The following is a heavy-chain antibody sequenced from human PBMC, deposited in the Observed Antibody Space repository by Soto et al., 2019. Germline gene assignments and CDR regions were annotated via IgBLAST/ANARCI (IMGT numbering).Heavy chain of an antibody. D-gene: IGHD4-17*01. CDR1: GGSISIYY. Sequence: PSETLSLTCAVSGGSISIYYWTWIRKPPGKGLEWIGEINHSGSTNYNPSLKSRVTISVDTSKNQFSLKLSSVTAADTAVYYCARGRLRGRRHAFDIWGQGTMVT. CDR2: INHSGST. J-gene: IGHJ3*02. V-gene: IGHV4-34*01. CDR3: ARGRLRGRRHAFDI.